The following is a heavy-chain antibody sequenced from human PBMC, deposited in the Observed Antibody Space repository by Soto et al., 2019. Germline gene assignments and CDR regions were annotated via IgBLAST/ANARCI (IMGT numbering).Heavy chain of an antibody. D-gene: IGHD6-19*01. CDR2: IYYSGTT. J-gene: IGHJ5*02. V-gene: IGHV4-28*01. CDR1: GYSISSSNW. Sequence: ETLSLTCAVSGYSISSSNWWGWIRQPPGKGLEWIGYIYYSGTTYYNPSLKSRVTMSVDTSKNQFSLKLTSVTAVDTAVYYCTKPRSSLQWPPFDPWGHGTQVTVSS. CDR3: TKPRSSLQWPPFDP.